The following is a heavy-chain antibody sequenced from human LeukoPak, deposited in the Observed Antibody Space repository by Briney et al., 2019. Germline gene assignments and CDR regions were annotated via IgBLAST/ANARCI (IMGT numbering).Heavy chain of an antibody. J-gene: IGHJ4*02. CDR2: INPNSGGT. V-gene: IGHV1-2*02. D-gene: IGHD5-12*01. CDR3: ARGYSGYDDATGL. CDR1: GYTFTGYD. Sequence: ASVKVSCKASGYTFTGYDMHWVRQAPGQGLEWMGWINPNSGGTNYAQTFQGRVTMTRNTSISTAYMELSSLRSEDTAVYYCARGYSGYDDATGLWGQGTLVTVSS.